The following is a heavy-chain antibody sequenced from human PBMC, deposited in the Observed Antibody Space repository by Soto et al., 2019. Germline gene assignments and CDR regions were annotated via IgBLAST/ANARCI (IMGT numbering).Heavy chain of an antibody. V-gene: IGHV4-31*03. CDR1: GGSISSGGYY. Sequence: QVQLQESGPGLVKPSQTLSLTCTVSGGSISSGGYYWSWIRQHPGKGLEWIGYIYYSGSTYYNPSIKRRVTISVDTSKNQFSLKLSSVTAADTAVYYCAREEGGGYDHRWFDPWGQGTLVTVSS. J-gene: IGHJ5*02. CDR2: IYYSGST. CDR3: AREEGGGYDHRWFDP. D-gene: IGHD5-12*01.